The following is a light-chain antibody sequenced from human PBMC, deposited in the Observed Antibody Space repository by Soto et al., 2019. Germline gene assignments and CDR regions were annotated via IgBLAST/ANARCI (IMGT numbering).Light chain of an antibody. J-gene: IGLJ1*01. Sequence: QRVLTQPPSASGSPGQRVTISCSGSSSNIGSNTVNWYQQLPGTAPKLLIYSNNQRPSGVPDRFSGSKSGTSASLAISGLQSEDEADYYCAAWDDSLNLGVFGTGTRSPS. CDR3: AAWDDSLNLGV. V-gene: IGLV1-44*01. CDR2: SNN. CDR1: SSNIGSNT.